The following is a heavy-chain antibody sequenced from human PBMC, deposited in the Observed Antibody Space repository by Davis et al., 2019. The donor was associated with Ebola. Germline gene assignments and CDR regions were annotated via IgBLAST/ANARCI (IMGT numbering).Heavy chain of an antibody. CDR2: MDPSNGGT. CDR3: ARDYSSSWNPINYYYYYYMDV. Sequence: ASVKVSCKASGYTFTTHYIHWVRQAPGQGLEWMGIMDPSNGGTIYAQKFLGRVTMTRDTSTSTVYMELSSFRSEDTALYYCARDYSSSWNPINYYYYYYMDVWGKGTTVTVSS. D-gene: IGHD6-13*01. J-gene: IGHJ6*03. CDR1: GYTFTTHY. V-gene: IGHV1-46*01.